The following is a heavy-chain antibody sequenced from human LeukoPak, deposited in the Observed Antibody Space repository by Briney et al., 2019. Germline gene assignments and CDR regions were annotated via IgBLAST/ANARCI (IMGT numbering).Heavy chain of an antibody. Sequence: GGSLRLSCAASGFTFSSYAMHWVRQAPGKGLEWVAVISYDGSNKYYADSVKGRFTISRDNSKNTLYLQMNSLRAEDTAVYYCARDSGYYRNTFDYWGQGTLVTVSS. D-gene: IGHD3-22*01. CDR2: ISYDGSNK. J-gene: IGHJ4*02. V-gene: IGHV3-30*04. CDR3: ARDSGYYRNTFDY. CDR1: GFTFSSYA.